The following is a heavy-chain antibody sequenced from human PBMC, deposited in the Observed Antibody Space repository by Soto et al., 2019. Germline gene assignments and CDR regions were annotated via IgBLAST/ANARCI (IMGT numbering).Heavy chain of an antibody. CDR3: ARRSYCSGGSCYWHGGWFDP. J-gene: IGHJ5*02. V-gene: IGHV5-10-1*01. D-gene: IGHD2-15*01. Sequence: EVQLVQSGAEVKKPGESLRISCKGSGYSFTSYWISWVRQMPGKGLEWMGNIDPSDSYTNYSPAFQGHVTISADKSISTAYLQWSSVKASDTAMYYCARRSYCSGGSCYWHGGWFDPWGQGTLVTVSS. CDR1: GYSFTSYW. CDR2: IDPSDSYT.